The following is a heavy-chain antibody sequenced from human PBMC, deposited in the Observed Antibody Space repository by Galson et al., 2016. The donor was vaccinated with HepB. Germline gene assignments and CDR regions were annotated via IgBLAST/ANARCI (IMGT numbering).Heavy chain of an antibody. CDR2: IYPGDFGI. Sequence: QSGAAVKQPGDALTISCRGSGYRFTTYWIGWVRQMPGKGLEWMGVIYPGDFGIRYSPSFQGQVTLSADTSTSTAYLHWSSLKASDTAMYYCARGDWTHDSFTGYYAHWGQGTLVTVSS. V-gene: IGHV5-51*01. D-gene: IGHD3-9*01. J-gene: IGHJ4*02. CDR1: GYRFTTYW. CDR3: ARGDWTHDSFTGYYAH.